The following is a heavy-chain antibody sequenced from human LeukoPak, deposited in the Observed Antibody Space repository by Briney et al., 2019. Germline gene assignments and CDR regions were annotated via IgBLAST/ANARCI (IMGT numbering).Heavy chain of an antibody. D-gene: IGHD2-2*01. CDR3: ARAIRYQLLSDY. Sequence: ASVKVSCKASGYTFTGYYMHWVRQAPGQGLEWMGWINPNSGGTNYAQKFQGRVTMTRDTSISTAYMELSSLRSEDTAVYYCARAIRYQLLSDYWGQGTLVTVSS. V-gene: IGHV1-2*02. J-gene: IGHJ4*02. CDR2: INPNSGGT. CDR1: GYTFTGYY.